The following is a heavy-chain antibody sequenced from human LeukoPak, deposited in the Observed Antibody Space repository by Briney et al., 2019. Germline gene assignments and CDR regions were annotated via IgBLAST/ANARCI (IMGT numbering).Heavy chain of an antibody. V-gene: IGHV4-61*02. D-gene: IGHD5-12*01. CDR2: IYTSGST. CDR1: GGSISSGSYY. Sequence: PSETLSLTCTVSGGSISSGSYYWSWIRQPAGKGLEWIGRIYTSGSTNYNPSLKSRVTMSVDTSKNQFSLKLSSETAADTAVYYCASTHRAGPYIVATIALDYWGQGTLVAVSS. J-gene: IGHJ4*02. CDR3: ASTHRAGPYIVATIALDY.